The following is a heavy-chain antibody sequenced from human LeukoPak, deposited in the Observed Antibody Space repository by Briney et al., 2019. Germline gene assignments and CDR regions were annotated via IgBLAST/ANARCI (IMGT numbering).Heavy chain of an antibody. D-gene: IGHD5-12*01. CDR3: AKGTNSGYDWFDY. CDR1: GFTFSSYG. CDR2: ISGSGGST. J-gene: IGHJ4*02. Sequence: AGGSLRLSCAASGFTFSSYGMSWVRQAPGKGLEWVSAISGSGGSTYYADSVKGRFTISRDNSKNTLYLQMNSLRAEDTAVYYCAKGTNSGYDWFDYWGQGTLVTVSS. V-gene: IGHV3-23*01.